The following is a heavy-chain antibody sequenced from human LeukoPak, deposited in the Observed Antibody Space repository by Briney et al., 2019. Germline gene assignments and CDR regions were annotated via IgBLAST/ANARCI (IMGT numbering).Heavy chain of an antibody. Sequence: GGSLRLSCVASGFTFSSYGMHWVRQAPGKGLEWVAVISYDGSNKYYADSVKGRFTVSRDNSKNTLYLQMNSLRAEDTAVYYCARAPGDWYFDLWGRGTLVTVSS. D-gene: IGHD1-26*01. V-gene: IGHV3-30*19. J-gene: IGHJ2*01. CDR2: ISYDGSNK. CDR3: ARAPGDWYFDL. CDR1: GFTFSSYG.